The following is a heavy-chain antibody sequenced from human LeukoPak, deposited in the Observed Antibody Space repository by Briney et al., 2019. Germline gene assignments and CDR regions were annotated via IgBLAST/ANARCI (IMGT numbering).Heavy chain of an antibody. D-gene: IGHD2-21*02. J-gene: IGHJ6*03. V-gene: IGHV1-2*02. CDR3: ASFYCGNDCYYYYYYYMDV. CDR2: INPNSGGT. CDR1: GYTFTGYY. Sequence: ASVKVSCKASGYTFTGYYMHWVRQAPGQGLEWMGWINPNSGGTNYAQKFQGRVTMTRDTSISTAYMELSSLRSEDTAVYFCASFYCGNDCYYYYYYYMDVWGKGTTVTVSS.